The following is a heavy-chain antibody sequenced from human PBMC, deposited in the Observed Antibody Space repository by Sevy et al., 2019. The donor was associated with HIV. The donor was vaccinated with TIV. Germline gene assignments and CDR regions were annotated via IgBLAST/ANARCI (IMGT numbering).Heavy chain of an antibody. CDR1: GGSISSYY. D-gene: IGHD5-18*01. V-gene: IGHV4-59*01. Sequence: SETLSLTCTVSGGSISSYYWSWIRQPPGKGLEWIGYIYYSGSTNYNPSLKSRVTISVDTSKNQFSLKLRSVTAADTAVYYCARDLYSYGYGYYYYYGMDVWGQGTTVTVSS. J-gene: IGHJ6*02. CDR3: ARDLYSYGYGYYYYYGMDV. CDR2: IYYSGST.